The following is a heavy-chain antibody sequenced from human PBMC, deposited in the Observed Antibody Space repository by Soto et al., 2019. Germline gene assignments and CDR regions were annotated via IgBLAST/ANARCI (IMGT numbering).Heavy chain of an antibody. Sequence: QVQLQEPGPRLVEPSQTLSLTCTVSGRSISSGDYYWSWIHQSPGTGLEWIGHIYNSGTTYINPSLKSRVTISADMSKNQFSLKVNSVTAADTAVYYCARGPAGDKVDYWGQGTLVTVSS. D-gene: IGHD7-27*01. J-gene: IGHJ4*02. CDR3: ARGPAGDKVDY. CDR2: IYNSGTT. CDR1: GRSISSGDYY. V-gene: IGHV4-30-4*01.